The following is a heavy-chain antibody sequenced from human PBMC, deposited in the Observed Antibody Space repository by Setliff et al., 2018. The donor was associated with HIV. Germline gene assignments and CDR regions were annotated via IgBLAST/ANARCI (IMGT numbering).Heavy chain of an antibody. CDR2: ISSSSSTI. V-gene: IGHV3-48*01. CDR1: GFTFSGYS. Sequence: PGESLKISCAASGFTFSGYSMNWVRQAPGKGLEWVSYISSSSSTIYYADSVKGRFTISRDNAKNSLYLQMNSLRADDTAVYYCARIPGSSSEEGWFDPWGQGTLVTVSS. D-gene: IGHD6-6*01. CDR3: ARIPGSSSEEGWFDP. J-gene: IGHJ5*02.